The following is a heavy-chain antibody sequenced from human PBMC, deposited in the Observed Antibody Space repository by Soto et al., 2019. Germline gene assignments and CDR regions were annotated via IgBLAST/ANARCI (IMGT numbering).Heavy chain of an antibody. D-gene: IGHD3-22*01. Sequence: QVQLVQSGAEVKKPGASVTVSCKASGYTFTSYGISWVRQAPGQGLEWMGWISAYNGNTNYAQKLQGRVTMTTDTSTSTAYMELRSLRSDDTAVYYCARDGFTRGTMKDYYCMDVWGQGTTVTVSS. CDR2: ISAYNGNT. J-gene: IGHJ6*02. V-gene: IGHV1-18*01. CDR3: ARDGFTRGTMKDYYCMDV. CDR1: GYTFTSYG.